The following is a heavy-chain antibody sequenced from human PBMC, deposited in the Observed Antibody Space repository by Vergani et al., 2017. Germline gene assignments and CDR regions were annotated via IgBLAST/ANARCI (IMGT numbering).Heavy chain of an antibody. CDR2: IQFDGSNQ. Sequence: QVQLVESGGGVVQRGGSLRLSCATSGFTLSNYDMQWIRQGPGKGLEFVAFIQFDGSNQYYADSVKGRFTLSRDFSKNTLYLQMDRLTTDDTAVYFCARDGTDIFVSSSDYSHLLYYWGQGILATVSS. V-gene: IGHV3-30*02. D-gene: IGHD3-22*01. CDR3: ARDGTDIFVSSSDYSHLLYY. J-gene: IGHJ4*02. CDR1: GFTLSNYD.